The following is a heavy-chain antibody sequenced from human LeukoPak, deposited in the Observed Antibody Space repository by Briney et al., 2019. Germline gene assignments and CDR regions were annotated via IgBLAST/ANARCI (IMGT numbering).Heavy chain of an antibody. Sequence: PGGSLRLSCAASGFTFSSYSMNWVRQAPGKGLEWVSSISNSSSYIYYADSVKGRFTISRDNAKNSLYLQMNSLRAEDTAVYYCARGPRAYSSGWYDYYYYGMDVWGKGTTVTVSS. CDR1: GFTFSSYS. CDR2: ISNSSSYI. V-gene: IGHV3-21*01. D-gene: IGHD6-19*01. J-gene: IGHJ6*04. CDR3: ARGPRAYSSGWYDYYYYGMDV.